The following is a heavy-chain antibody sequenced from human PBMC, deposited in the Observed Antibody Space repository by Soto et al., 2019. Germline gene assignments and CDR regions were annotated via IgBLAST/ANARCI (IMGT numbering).Heavy chain of an antibody. CDR3: ARINKYYYASSGYHYREFDY. Sequence: SVKVSCKASGSTFSSYAISWVRQAPGQGLEWMGGIIPIFGTANYAQKFQGRVTITADKSTSTAYMELSSLRSEDTAVYYCARINKYYYASSGYHYREFDYWRQVTLVTVS. CDR1: GSTFSSYA. J-gene: IGHJ4*02. V-gene: IGHV1-69*06. CDR2: IIPIFGTA. D-gene: IGHD3-22*01.